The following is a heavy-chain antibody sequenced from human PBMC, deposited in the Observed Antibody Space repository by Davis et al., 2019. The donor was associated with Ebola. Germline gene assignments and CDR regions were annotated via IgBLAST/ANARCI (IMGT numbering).Heavy chain of an antibody. CDR3: ATMGGDDIWGSYYFDY. V-gene: IGHV3-11*01. CDR1: GFTFSDYY. CDR2: ISSSGSTK. Sequence: GESLKISCAASGFTFSDYYMSWIRQAPGKGLEWVSYISSSGSTKYYADSVKGRFTISRDNAKNSLYLQMNSLRAEDTGVYYCATMGGDDIWGSYYFDYWCQGTLVTVSS. D-gene: IGHD3-16*01. J-gene: IGHJ4*02.